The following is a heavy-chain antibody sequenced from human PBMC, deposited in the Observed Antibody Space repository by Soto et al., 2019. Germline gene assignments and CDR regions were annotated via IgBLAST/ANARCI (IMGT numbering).Heavy chain of an antibody. J-gene: IGHJ4*02. V-gene: IGHV3-30-3*01. D-gene: IGHD3-3*01. Sequence: PGGSLRLSCAASGFTFSSYAMHWVRQAPGKGLEWVALISYDGSNKYYADSVRGRFTISRDNSKNTLYLQMNSLRPEDTAVYYCASDLVPGVRFLEWSIDYWGQGTLVTVSS. CDR1: GFTFSSYA. CDR3: ASDLVPGVRFLEWSIDY. CDR2: ISYDGSNK.